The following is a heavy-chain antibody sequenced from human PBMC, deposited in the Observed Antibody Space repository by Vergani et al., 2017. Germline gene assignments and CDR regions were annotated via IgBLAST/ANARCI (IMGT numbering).Heavy chain of an antibody. V-gene: IGHV3-30*18. CDR1: GFTFSSYG. J-gene: IGHJ4*02. CDR3: AKDLSSSSGTIDY. D-gene: IGHD6-6*01. Sequence: QVQLVESGGGVVQPGRSLRLSCAASGFTFSSYGMHWVRQAPGKGLEWVAVISYDGSNKYYADSVKGRFTISRDNSKNTLYLQMNSLRAEDTAVYYCAKDLSSSSGTIDYWGQGTLVTVSS. CDR2: ISYDGSNK.